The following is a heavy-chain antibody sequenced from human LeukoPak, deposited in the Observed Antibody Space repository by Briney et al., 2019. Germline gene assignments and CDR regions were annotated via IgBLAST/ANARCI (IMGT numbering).Heavy chain of an antibody. CDR2: IYSSGST. J-gene: IGHJ4*02. CDR1: GGSISANY. V-gene: IGHV4-4*07. CDR3: AREGNNWNSGVDY. Sequence: SETLSLTCTVSGGSISANYWIWMRQPAGKGLEYIGRIYSSGSTNYNPSLKSRVTMSVDTSKNQFSLKLSSVTAADTAVYYCAREGNNWNSGVDYWGQGTLVTVSS. D-gene: IGHD1-1*01.